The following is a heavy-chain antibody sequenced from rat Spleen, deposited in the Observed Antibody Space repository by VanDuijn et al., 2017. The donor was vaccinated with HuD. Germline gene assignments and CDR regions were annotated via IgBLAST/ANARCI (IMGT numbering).Heavy chain of an antibody. CDR1: GFSLSNYG. V-gene: IGHV2-13*01. J-gene: IGHJ2*01. CDR2: IWGNGNA. Sequence: QVQLKESGPGLVQPSQTLSLTCTVSGFSLSNYGLIWVRQPPGKGLEWMGVIWGNGNANYNSAVQSRLSISRDTSKSQVFLKMNSLQPEDTGTYYCARHDYSGDVDFEYWGQGVMVTVSS. CDR3: ARHDYSGDVDFEY. D-gene: IGHD1-1*01.